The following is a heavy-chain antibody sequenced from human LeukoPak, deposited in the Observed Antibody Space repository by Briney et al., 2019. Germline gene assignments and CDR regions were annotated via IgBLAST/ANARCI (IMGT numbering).Heavy chain of an antibody. CDR2: INPSGGST. D-gene: IGHD6-19*01. Sequence: GGSLRLSCAASGFTFSSYGMHWVRQAPGQGLEWMGIINPSGGSTSYAQKFQGRVTMTRDTSTSTVYMELSSLRSEDTAVYYCARDLAVAGTGGSDAFDIWGQGTMVTVSS. V-gene: IGHV1-46*01. CDR1: GFTFSSYG. J-gene: IGHJ3*02. CDR3: ARDLAVAGTGGSDAFDI.